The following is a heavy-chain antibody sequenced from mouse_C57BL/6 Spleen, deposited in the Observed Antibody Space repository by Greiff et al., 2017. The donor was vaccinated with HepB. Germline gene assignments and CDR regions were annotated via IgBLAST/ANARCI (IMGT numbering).Heavy chain of an antibody. J-gene: IGHJ2*01. V-gene: IGHV1-61*01. CDR1: GYTFTSYW. CDR2: IYPSDSET. Sequence: QVQLQHPGAELVRPGSSVKLSCKASGYTFTSYWMDWVKQRPGQGLEWIGNIYPSDSETHYNQKFKDKATLTVDKSSSTAYMQLSSLTSEDSAVYYCATHSPFDYWGQGTTLTVSS. CDR3: ATHSPFDY.